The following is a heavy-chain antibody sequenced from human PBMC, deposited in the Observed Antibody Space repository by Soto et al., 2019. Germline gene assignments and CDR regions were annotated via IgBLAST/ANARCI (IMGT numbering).Heavy chain of an antibody. V-gene: IGHV1-2*02. CDR1: GYTFTGYY. D-gene: IGHD6-6*01. J-gene: IGHJ4*02. Sequence: ASVKVSCKASGYTFTGYYMHWVRQAPGQGLEWMGWINPNSGGTNYAQKFQGRVTMTRDTSISTAYMELSRLRSDDTAVYYCARVGWNHPESSSSAWGQGTLGTVSS. CDR2: INPNSGGT. CDR3: ARVGWNHPESSSSA.